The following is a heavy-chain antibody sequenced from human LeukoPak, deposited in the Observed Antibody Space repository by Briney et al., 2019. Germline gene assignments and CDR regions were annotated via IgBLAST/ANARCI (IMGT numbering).Heavy chain of an antibody. CDR2: IYTSGST. J-gene: IGHJ6*03. Sequence: SETLSLTCAASGCSFSSYYRSWIRQPPGKGLEWVGRIYTSGSTNYNPSLKSRVTMSVDTSKNQFSLKLSSVTAADTAVYYCARQVDRANFDDYYYYMDVWGKGTTVTVSS. V-gene: IGHV4-59*10. CDR3: ARQVDRANFDDYYYYMDV. CDR1: GCSFSSYY. D-gene: IGHD4/OR15-4a*01.